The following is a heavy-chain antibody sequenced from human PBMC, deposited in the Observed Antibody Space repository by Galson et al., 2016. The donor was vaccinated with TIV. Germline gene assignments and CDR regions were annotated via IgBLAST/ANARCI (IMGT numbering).Heavy chain of an antibody. V-gene: IGHV1-8*02. CDR3: ARSGDYVDY. Sequence: SVKVSCKASGYTLTSYDINWVRQATGQGLEWMGWMNPNSGNTGYAQKFRGRVTMTRNTSVRTAYMELSSLRSEDTAVYYCARSGDYVDYWGQGTLVTVSS. CDR1: GYTLTSYD. J-gene: IGHJ4*02. D-gene: IGHD4-17*01. CDR2: MNPNSGNT.